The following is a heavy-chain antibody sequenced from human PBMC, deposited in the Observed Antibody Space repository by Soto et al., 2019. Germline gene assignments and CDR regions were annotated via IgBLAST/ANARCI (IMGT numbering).Heavy chain of an antibody. Sequence: QVQLVQSGAEVKKPGSSVKVSCKASGGTFSNDAFSWVRQAPGQGLQWVGGIIPLFGTPNYAQDFQGRVTITADESSSTTYMELSGLRSTDTAVYYCARVGHITNYGMAVWGQGTTVTVSS. CDR3: ARVGHITNYGMAV. CDR2: IIPLFGTP. CDR1: GGTFSNDA. D-gene: IGHD1-26*01. J-gene: IGHJ6*02. V-gene: IGHV1-69*01.